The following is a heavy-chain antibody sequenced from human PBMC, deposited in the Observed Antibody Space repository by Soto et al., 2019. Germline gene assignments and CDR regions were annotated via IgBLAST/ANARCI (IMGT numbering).Heavy chain of an antibody. CDR1: GYTFTRYG. Sequence: ASVKVSGKTSGYTFTRYGISWVRQAPGQGLEWMGWITANNVNTNYAQKFQGRVTMTTDTSTATAYMELRSLRSDDTAVYYCARDMGGYYFEPNDYWGQGTLVTVSS. V-gene: IGHV1-18*01. J-gene: IGHJ4*02. D-gene: IGHD3-22*01. CDR2: ITANNVNT. CDR3: ARDMGGYYFEPNDY.